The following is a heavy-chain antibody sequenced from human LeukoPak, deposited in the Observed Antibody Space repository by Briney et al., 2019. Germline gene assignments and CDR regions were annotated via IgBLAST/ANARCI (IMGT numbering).Heavy chain of an antibody. J-gene: IGHJ3*02. CDR2: ISSNGGST. CDR3: VKGPAPDAFDI. V-gene: IGHV3-64D*06. Sequence: GGSLRLSCAASGFTFSSYAMHWVRQAPGKGLEYVSAISSNGGSTYYADSVKGRFTISRDNSKNTLYLQMSSLRAEDTAVYYCVKGPAPDAFDIWGQGTMVTVSS. CDR1: GFTFSSYA.